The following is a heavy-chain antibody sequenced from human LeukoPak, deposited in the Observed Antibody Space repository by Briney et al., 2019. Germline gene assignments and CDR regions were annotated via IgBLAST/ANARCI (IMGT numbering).Heavy chain of an antibody. CDR3: AKCPHHILTGYPYYYYGMDV. CDR1: GFTFSSYG. J-gene: IGHJ6*02. CDR2: ISYDGSNK. Sequence: GGSLRLSCAASGFTFSSYGMHWVRQAPGKGLEWVAVISYDGSNKYYADSVKGRFTISRDNSKNTLYLLMNSLRAEDTAVYYCAKCPHHILTGYPYYYYGMDVWGQGTTVTVSS. D-gene: IGHD3-9*01. V-gene: IGHV3-30*18.